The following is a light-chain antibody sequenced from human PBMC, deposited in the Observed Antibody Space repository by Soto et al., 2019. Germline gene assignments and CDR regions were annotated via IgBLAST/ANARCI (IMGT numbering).Light chain of an antibody. CDR3: SSYTSSSTLDV. V-gene: IGLV2-14*01. CDR1: SSDVGAYNY. CDR2: DVS. J-gene: IGLJ1*01. Sequence: QSVLTQPASVSGSPGQSITISCTGTSSDVGAYNYVSWYQQHPGKAPKLMIYDVSNRPSGVSNRFSGSKSGNTASLTISGLQAEDEADYYCSSYTSSSTLDVFGTGTKVTVL.